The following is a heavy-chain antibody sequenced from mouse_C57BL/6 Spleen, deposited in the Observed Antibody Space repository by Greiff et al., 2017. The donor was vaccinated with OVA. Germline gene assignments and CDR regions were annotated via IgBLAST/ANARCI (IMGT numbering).Heavy chain of an antibody. D-gene: IGHD1-1*01. V-gene: IGHV1-82*01. Sequence: LVESGPELVKPGASVKISCKASGYAFSSSWMNWVKQRPGKGLEWIGRIYPGDGDTNYNGKFKGKATLTADKSSSTAYMQLSSLTSEDSAVYFCAREDYYGSSYWFAYWGQGTLVTVSA. CDR1: GYAFSSSW. CDR2: IYPGDGDT. J-gene: IGHJ3*01. CDR3: AREDYYGSSYWFAY.